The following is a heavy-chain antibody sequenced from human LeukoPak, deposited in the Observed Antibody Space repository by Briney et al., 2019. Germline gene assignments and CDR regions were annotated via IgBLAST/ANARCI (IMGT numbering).Heavy chain of an antibody. Sequence: SVKVSCKASGGTFSSYAISWVRQAPGQGLEWMGRIIPIFGTANYAQKFQGRVTITTDESTSTAYMELSSLRSEDTAVYYCAGNPGIAAAGTFDYWGQGTLVTVSP. D-gene: IGHD6-13*01. CDR2: IIPIFGTA. CDR3: AGNPGIAAAGTFDY. J-gene: IGHJ4*02. V-gene: IGHV1-69*05. CDR1: GGTFSSYA.